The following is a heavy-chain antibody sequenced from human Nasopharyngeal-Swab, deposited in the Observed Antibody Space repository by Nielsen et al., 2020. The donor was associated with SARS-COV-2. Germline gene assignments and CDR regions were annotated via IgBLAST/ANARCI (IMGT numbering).Heavy chain of an antibody. J-gene: IGHJ4*02. CDR3: ARSWGGGYSFSFDY. V-gene: IGHV3-30-3*01. CDR2: ISYDGSNK. Sequence: GGSLRLSCAASGFTFSSYAMHWVRQAPGKGLEWVAVISYDGSNKYYADSVKGRFTISRDNSKNTLYLQMNSLRAEDTAVYYCARSWGGGYSFSFDYWGQGTPVTVSS. D-gene: IGHD2-15*01. CDR1: GFTFSSYA.